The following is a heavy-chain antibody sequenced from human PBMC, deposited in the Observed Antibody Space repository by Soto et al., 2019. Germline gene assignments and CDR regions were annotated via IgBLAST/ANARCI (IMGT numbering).Heavy chain of an antibody. V-gene: IGHV4-31*03. CDR1: GGFLSNGAYY. CDR3: ARNGRGEVPRFDY. D-gene: IGHD2-8*01. J-gene: IGHJ4*02. Sequence: SENLSLTCTVSGGFLSNGAYYWSWILQHPGKGLEWIGYIYCSGSTYYNPSLKSRVTISVDTSKNQFSLKLSSVTAADTAVYYCARNGRGEVPRFDYWGQGTLVTVSS. CDR2: IYCSGST.